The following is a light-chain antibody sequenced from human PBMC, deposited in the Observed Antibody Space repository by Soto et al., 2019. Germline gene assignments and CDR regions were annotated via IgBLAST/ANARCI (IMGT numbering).Light chain of an antibody. Sequence: QAVVTQPPSVSGAPGQRVTISCTGSSSNIGAGYDVHWYQQLPGTAPKLLIYGNSNRPSGVPDRFSGSKSGTSASLAITGLQAEDEADYYCQFYDSSLSGYVVFGVGTKLTVL. V-gene: IGLV1-40*01. CDR3: QFYDSSLSGYVV. J-gene: IGLJ2*01. CDR2: GNS. CDR1: SSNIGAGYD.